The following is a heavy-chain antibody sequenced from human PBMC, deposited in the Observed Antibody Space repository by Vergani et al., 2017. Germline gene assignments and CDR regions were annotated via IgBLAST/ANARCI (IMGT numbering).Heavy chain of an antibody. V-gene: IGHV3-33*01. CDR1: GFIFSDYV. CDR3: ARDKSYRTPGVMGTYYYYMDV. Sequence: QVQLVESGGGVVQPGKSLSLSCETSGFIFSDYVMHWVRQAPGKGLEWVAGIWHDGSNEKYGDSVQGRFTISRDNSMNTLYLEMESLRVEDTAVYFCARDKSYRTPGVMGTYYYYMDVWGKGTKVTVSS. D-gene: IGHD3-16*01. CDR2: IWHDGSNE. J-gene: IGHJ6*03.